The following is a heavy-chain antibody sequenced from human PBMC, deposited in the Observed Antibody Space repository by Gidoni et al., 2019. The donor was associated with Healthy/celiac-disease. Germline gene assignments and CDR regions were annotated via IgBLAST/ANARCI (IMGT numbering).Heavy chain of an antibody. CDR2: IIPILGIA. Sequence: QVQLVQSGAEVKKPGSSVKVSCKASGGTFSSYTISWVRQAPGQGLEWMGRIIPILGIANYAQKFQGRVTSTADKSTSTAYMELSSLRSEDTAVYYCAREPRIQLWFPDAFDIWGQGTMVTVSS. CDR3: AREPRIQLWFPDAFDI. J-gene: IGHJ3*02. V-gene: IGHV1-69*08. D-gene: IGHD5-18*01. CDR1: GGTFSSYT.